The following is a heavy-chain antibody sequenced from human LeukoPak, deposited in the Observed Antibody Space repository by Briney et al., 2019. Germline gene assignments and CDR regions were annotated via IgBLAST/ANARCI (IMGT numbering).Heavy chain of an antibody. J-gene: IGHJ6*03. Sequence: SETLSLTCSVSGASISSDYWSWIRQPPGKGLEWIGNIYSSETTKYNPSLRSRATISGDTSKNQFSLKLSSVTAADTAVYYCARHFPYCGGDCPYYYMDVWGKGTTVTVPS. V-gene: IGHV4-4*09. CDR1: GASISSDY. D-gene: IGHD2-21*02. CDR2: IYSSETT. CDR3: ARHFPYCGGDCPYYYMDV.